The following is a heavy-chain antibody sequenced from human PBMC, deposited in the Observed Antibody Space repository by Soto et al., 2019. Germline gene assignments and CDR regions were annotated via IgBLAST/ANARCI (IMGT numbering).Heavy chain of an antibody. J-gene: IGHJ6*02. Sequence: ASVKVSCKACGYTFTSYYMHWVRQAPGQGLEWMGIINPSGGSTSYAQKFQGRVTMTRDTSTSTVYMELSSLRSEDTAVYYCARAQRSAAGNRLDGMDVWCQGTTVTVSS. D-gene: IGHD6-13*01. CDR1: GYTFTSYY. CDR3: ARAQRSAAGNRLDGMDV. V-gene: IGHV1-46*01. CDR2: INPSGGST.